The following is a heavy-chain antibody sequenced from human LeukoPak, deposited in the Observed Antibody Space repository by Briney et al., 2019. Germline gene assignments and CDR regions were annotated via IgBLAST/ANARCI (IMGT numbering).Heavy chain of an antibody. CDR1: GFTFSSYS. V-gene: IGHV3-21*01. CDR3: AKGATIFDLVPSFDP. D-gene: IGHD3-3*01. CDR2: ISSSSSYI. Sequence: PGGSLRLSCAASGFTFSSYSMNWVRQAPGKGLEWVSSISSSSSYIYYADSVKGRFTISRDNAKNSLYLQMNSLRAEDTAVYYCAKGATIFDLVPSFDPWGQGTLVTVSS. J-gene: IGHJ5*02.